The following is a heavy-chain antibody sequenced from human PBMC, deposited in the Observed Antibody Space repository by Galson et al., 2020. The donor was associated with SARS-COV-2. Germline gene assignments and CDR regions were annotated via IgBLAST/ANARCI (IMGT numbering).Heavy chain of an antibody. CDR1: GGSISGGGYY. CDR2: IYDSGST. V-gene: IGHV4-31*03. Sequence: ETLETLSLTCTVSGGSISGGGYYWSWIRQYPGKGLEWIGYIYDSGSTYYNPSLKSRVTISVDTSKNQFSLKLTSVTAADTAVYYCAKDLGRQGGYFDLWGRGTLVTVSS. D-gene: IGHD1-1*01. CDR3: AKDLGRQGGYFDL. J-gene: IGHJ2*01.